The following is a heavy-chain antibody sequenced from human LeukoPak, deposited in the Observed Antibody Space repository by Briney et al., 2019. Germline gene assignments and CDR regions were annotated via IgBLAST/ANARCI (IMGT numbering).Heavy chain of an antibody. J-gene: IGHJ6*03. CDR2: ITWNTANI. D-gene: IGHD5-12*01. Sequence: GGSLRLSCAASGFTFDDYAMHWVRQAPGKGLEWVSSITWNTANIAYADSVKGRFTISRDNAKNSLYLQMNSLRPEDTALYYCVKGEVATTYYYMDVWGKGTTVTISS. V-gene: IGHV3-9*01. CDR1: GFTFDDYA. CDR3: VKGEVATTYYYMDV.